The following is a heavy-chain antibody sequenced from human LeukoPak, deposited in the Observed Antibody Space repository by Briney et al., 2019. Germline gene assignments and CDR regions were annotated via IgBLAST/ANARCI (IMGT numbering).Heavy chain of an antibody. D-gene: IGHD5-18*01. CDR3: ARFPVLDTVMA. J-gene: IGHJ5*02. V-gene: IGHV4-34*01. CDR2: ITHNANT. CDR1: TGPFSGYY. Sequence: PSETLSLTCAVYTGPFSGYYWAWIRQPPGEGLEWIGEITHNANTKYNPSLESRVIISVDTSKNQFSLKLNSVTAADTAVYYCARFPVLDTVMAWGQGTQVTVSS.